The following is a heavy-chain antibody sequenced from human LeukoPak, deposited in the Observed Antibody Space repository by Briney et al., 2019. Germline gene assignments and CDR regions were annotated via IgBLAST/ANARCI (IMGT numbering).Heavy chain of an antibody. CDR3: AKAVGYGDYSIDY. D-gene: IGHD4-17*01. J-gene: IGHJ4*02. CDR2: ISGSGGST. V-gene: IGHV3-23*01. CDR1: GFTFSNYW. Sequence: PGGSLRLSCAASGFTFSNYWMHWVRQAPGKGLEWVSAISGSGGSTYYADSVKGRFTISRDNSKNTLYLQMNSLRAEDTAVYYCAKAVGYGDYSIDYWGQGTLVTVSS.